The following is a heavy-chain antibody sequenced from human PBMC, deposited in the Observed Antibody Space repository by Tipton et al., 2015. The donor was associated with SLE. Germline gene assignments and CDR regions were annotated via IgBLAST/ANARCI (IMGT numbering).Heavy chain of an antibody. V-gene: IGHV4-59*01. J-gene: IGHJ4*02. CDR1: GGSISSYY. D-gene: IGHD1-26*01. CDR3: AREITTDGRDY. Sequence: TLSLTCTVSGGSISSYYWGWIRQPPGKGLEWIGYIYYSGSTNYNPPLKSRVTISVDTSKNQFSLKLSSVTAADTAVYYCAREITTDGRDYWGQGTLVTVSS. CDR2: IYYSGST.